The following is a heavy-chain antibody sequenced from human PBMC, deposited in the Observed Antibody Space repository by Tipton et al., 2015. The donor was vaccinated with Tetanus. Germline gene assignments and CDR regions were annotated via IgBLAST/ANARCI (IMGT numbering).Heavy chain of an antibody. Sequence: TLSLTCTVSGGSVSSYYWTWFRQPPGKRLEWIGRIYTSGSTNYNPSLKSRVIMSVDTSRRQFSLKLNSVTAADTAVYYCVRGRGLGAYSYGFEYWGRGALVTVSS. J-gene: IGHJ4*02. CDR2: IYTSGST. D-gene: IGHD5-18*01. CDR1: GGSVSSYY. CDR3: VRGRGLGAYSYGFEY. V-gene: IGHV4-4*07.